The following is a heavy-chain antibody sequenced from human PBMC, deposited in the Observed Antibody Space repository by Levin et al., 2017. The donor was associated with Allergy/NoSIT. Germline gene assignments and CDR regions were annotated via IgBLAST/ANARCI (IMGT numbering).Heavy chain of an antibody. Sequence: GESLKISCAASGFTFSSYWMHWVRQAPGKGLVWVSGINTDGSRTSYADPVKGRFTISRDNAKNTLYLQMNSLRAEDTAVYYCAREVRSGGYWGQGTLVTVSS. V-gene: IGHV3-74*01. CDR3: AREVRSGGY. CDR2: INTDGSRT. J-gene: IGHJ4*02. D-gene: IGHD1-26*01. CDR1: GFTFSSYW.